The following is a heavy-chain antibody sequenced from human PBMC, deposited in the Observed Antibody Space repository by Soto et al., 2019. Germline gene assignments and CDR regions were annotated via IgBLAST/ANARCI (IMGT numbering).Heavy chain of an antibody. V-gene: IGHV4-34*01. D-gene: IGHD3-3*01. Sequence: QVQLQQWGAGLLKPSETLSLTCAVYGGSFSGYYWSWIRQPPGKGLEWIGEINHSGSTNYNPSLKSRVTISVDTSKNQFSLKLSSVTAADTAVYYCAKNYGPSTYYDFWSGYGQGMDVWGQGTTVTVSS. CDR1: GGSFSGYY. J-gene: IGHJ6*02. CDR3: AKNYGPSTYYDFWSGYGQGMDV. CDR2: INHSGST.